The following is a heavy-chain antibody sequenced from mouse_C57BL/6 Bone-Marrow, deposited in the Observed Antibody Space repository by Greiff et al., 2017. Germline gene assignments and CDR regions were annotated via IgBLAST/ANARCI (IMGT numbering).Heavy chain of an antibody. D-gene: IGHD2-5*01. J-gene: IGHJ1*03. CDR2: IDPNSGGT. CDR3: ARSRGYCSNCDFDV. CDR1: GYTFTSYW. Sequence: QVQLKQPGAELVKPGASVKLSCKASGYTFTSYWMHWVKQRPGRGLEWIGRIDPNSGGTKYNEKFKSTATLTVDKPSSTAYMQLSSLTSEDSAVDYCARSRGYCSNCDFDVWGTGTTVTVSS. V-gene: IGHV1-72*01.